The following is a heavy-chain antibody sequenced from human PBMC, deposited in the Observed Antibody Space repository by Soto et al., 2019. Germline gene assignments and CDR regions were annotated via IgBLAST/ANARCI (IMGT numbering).Heavy chain of an antibody. CDR2: ITGSGGGT. V-gene: IGHV3-23*01. Sequence: PVGSLRLSCAVSGFTFSSFAMAWVRQGPGKGLECVSVITGSGGGTYYAASVKGRFTISRDNSRSMVFLQMNSLRAEDTAVYYFAKFPYALVDRFSFHRAYSGLWGKGTLVTVSS. CDR1: GFTFSSFA. CDR3: AKFPYALVDRFSFHRAYSGL. J-gene: IGHJ4*02. D-gene: IGHD4-4*01.